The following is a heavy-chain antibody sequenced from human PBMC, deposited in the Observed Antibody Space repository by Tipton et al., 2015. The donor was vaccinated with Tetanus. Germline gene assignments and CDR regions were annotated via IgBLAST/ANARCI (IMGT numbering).Heavy chain of an antibody. CDR1: GGSFSGYY. D-gene: IGHD5-18*01. V-gene: IGHV4-34*01. Sequence: TLSLTCAVYGGSFSGYYWSWIRQPPGKGLEWIGEINHSGSTNYNPSLKSRVTISVDTSKNQFSLKLSSVTAADTAVYYCASGGARGYSYGSLRAPFDYWGQGTLVTVSS. J-gene: IGHJ4*02. CDR3: ASGGARGYSYGSLRAPFDY. CDR2: INHSGST.